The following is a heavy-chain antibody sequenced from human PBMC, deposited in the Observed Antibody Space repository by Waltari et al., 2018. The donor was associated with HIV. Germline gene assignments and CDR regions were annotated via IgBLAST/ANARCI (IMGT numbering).Heavy chain of an antibody. CDR3: ARGALIGNWLDA. V-gene: IGHV1-18*03. Sequence: QMHLVQPGAEVKKHEASVKVPCQASGYTFSVNGITWVRQAPGQGLEWMGWISRMGGNRGNFAQKFQGRVTRRTATTTTTGCMELRSVRSDAMAIYYCARGALIGNWLDAWGQGTLVTVSS. CDR1: GYTFSVNG. J-gene: IGHJ5*02. CDR2: ISRMGGNRG.